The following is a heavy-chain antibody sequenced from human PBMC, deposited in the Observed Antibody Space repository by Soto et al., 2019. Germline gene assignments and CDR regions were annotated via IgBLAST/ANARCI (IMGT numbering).Heavy chain of an antibody. CDR2: IKTSGHTT. J-gene: IGHJ4*02. CDR3: TKDVTGDIGADF. V-gene: IGHV3-23*05. D-gene: IGHD2-21*02. Sequence: GGYLRLSCAASGFVFSNCAMIWVRHAPGKGLEWVSTIKTSGHTTFYADPVKGRFTTSRYDSKNTLYLQMNSVRDEYTATYYCTKDVTGDIGADFWGQGTPVTVSS. CDR1: GFVFSNCA.